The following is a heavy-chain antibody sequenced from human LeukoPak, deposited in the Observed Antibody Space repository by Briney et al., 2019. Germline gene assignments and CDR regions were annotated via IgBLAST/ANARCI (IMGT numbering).Heavy chain of an antibody. CDR2: IYTSGRT. V-gene: IGHV4-4*07. Sequence: SETLSLTCTVSGDSIKSYYWSWIRQPAGKGLEWIGRIYTSGRTNYNPSVKSRVTMSVDTSKNHFSLKLSSVTAADTAAYYCARVRDRYGGNSGEYFQHWGQGTLVTVSS. CDR1: GDSIKSYY. CDR3: ARVRDRYGGNSGEYFQH. D-gene: IGHD4-23*01. J-gene: IGHJ1*01.